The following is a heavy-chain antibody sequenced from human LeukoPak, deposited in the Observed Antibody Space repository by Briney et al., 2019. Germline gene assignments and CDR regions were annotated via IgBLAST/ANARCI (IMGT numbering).Heavy chain of an antibody. V-gene: IGHV4-34*08. CDR3: ACYGSGTGGIFDY. CDR1: GFTFSSYW. J-gene: IGHJ4*02. CDR2: INHSGST. Sequence: GSLRLSCAASGFTFSSYWMNWARQPPGKGLEWIGEINHSGSTNYNPPLKSRVTISVDTSKNQFSLKLSSVTAADTAVYYCACYGSGTGGIFDYWGQGTLVTVSS. D-gene: IGHD3-10*01.